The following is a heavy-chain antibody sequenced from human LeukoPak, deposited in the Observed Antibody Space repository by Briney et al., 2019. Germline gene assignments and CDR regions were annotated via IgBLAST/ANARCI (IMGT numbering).Heavy chain of an antibody. V-gene: IGHV1-18*01. D-gene: IGHD6-13*01. CDR2: IGAYNGNT. J-gene: IGHJ4*02. Sequence: ASVKVSCKASGYTFTSYGISWVRQAPGQGLEWMGWIGAYNGNTNYAQKLQGRVTMTTDTSTSTAYMELRSLRSDDTAVYYCARVEGYSSSWYSNDYWGQGTLVTASS. CDR1: GYTFTSYG. CDR3: ARVEGYSSSWYSNDY.